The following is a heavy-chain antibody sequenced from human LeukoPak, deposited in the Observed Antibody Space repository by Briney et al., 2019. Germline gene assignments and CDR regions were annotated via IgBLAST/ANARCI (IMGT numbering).Heavy chain of an antibody. J-gene: IGHJ6*02. Sequence: GASVKVSCKASGYTFSDYYMHWVRQAPGQGLEWMGGINPNSGGTNFAQKFQGRVTMTRDTSISTAYMAPSRLRSDDTAGYYCARDKGYSSSIRHRYGMDVWGQGTTVTVSS. CDR1: GYTFSDYY. CDR2: INPNSGGT. CDR3: ARDKGYSSSIRHRYGMDV. D-gene: IGHD6-19*01. V-gene: IGHV1-2*02.